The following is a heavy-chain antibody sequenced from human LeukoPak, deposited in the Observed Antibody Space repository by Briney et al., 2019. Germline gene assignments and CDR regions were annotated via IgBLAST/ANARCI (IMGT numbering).Heavy chain of an antibody. D-gene: IGHD3-9*01. J-gene: IGHJ4*02. Sequence: PSETLSLTCTVSGGSISSYYWSWIRQPPGKGLEWIGYIYYSGSTNYNPSLKSRVTISVETSKNQFSLKLSSVTAADTAVYYCASNYDILTGYTLDYWGQGTLVTVSS. CDR2: IYYSGST. CDR3: ASNYDILTGYTLDY. CDR1: GGSISSYY. V-gene: IGHV4-59*01.